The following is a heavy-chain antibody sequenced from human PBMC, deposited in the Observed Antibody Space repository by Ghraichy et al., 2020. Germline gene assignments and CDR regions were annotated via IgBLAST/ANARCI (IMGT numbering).Heavy chain of an antibody. D-gene: IGHD6-19*01. Sequence: GESLNITCAASGFTFSSYAMSWVRQAPGKGVEWVSAISGSGGSTYYADSVKGRFTISRDNSKNTLYLQMNSLRAEDTAVYYCAKDTVAYSSGWYGTFDYWGQGTLVTVSS. CDR1: GFTFSSYA. V-gene: IGHV3-23*01. CDR2: ISGSGGST. CDR3: AKDTVAYSSGWYGTFDY. J-gene: IGHJ4*02.